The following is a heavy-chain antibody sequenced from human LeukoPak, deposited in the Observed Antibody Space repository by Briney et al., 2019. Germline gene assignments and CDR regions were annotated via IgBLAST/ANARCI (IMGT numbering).Heavy chain of an antibody. CDR2: IYYSGST. D-gene: IGHD3-10*01. CDR1: GGSISSYH. Sequence: SETLSLTCTVSGGSISSYHWSWIRQPPGKGLEWIGYIYYSGSTNYNPSLKSRVTISLDTSKNQFSLKLSSLTAADTAVYYCARRVAGESRAFDIWGQGTMVTVSS. CDR3: ARRVAGESRAFDI. V-gene: IGHV4-59*01. J-gene: IGHJ3*02.